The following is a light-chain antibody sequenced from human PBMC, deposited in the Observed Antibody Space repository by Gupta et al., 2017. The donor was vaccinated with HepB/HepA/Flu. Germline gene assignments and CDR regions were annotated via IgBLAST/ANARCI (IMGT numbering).Light chain of an antibody. J-gene: IGKJ2*01. CDR2: WAS. CDR3: TRCDTVKYN. Sequence: VMSQSPNSLAVSLGVRAIINCKSSQSVSDSSNKRYYVAGYQQKPRQPPRLRIFWASTRESGIPGRGVGSGSATDITLTISSMLAEDVTVDACTRCDTVKYNFGQGTKMEIK. V-gene: IGKV4-1*01. CDR1: QSVSDSSNKRYY.